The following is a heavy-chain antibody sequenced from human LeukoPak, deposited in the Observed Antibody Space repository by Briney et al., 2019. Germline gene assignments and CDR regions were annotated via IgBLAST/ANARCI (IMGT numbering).Heavy chain of an antibody. V-gene: IGHV1-46*01. J-gene: IGHJ4*02. Sequence: ASVKVSCKASGYTFTSYYMHWVRQAPGQGLEWMGIINPSGGSTSYAQKFQGRVTMTRNTSISTAYMELSSLRSEDTAVYYCASMGSGWWPTSWGQGTLVTVSS. CDR2: INPSGGST. CDR1: GYTFTSYY. CDR3: ASMGSGWWPTS. D-gene: IGHD6-19*01.